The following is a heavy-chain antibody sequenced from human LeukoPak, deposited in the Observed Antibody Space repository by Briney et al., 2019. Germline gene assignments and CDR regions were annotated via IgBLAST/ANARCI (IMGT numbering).Heavy chain of an antibody. Sequence: GGTLRLSCAASGFTFSDYYMSWIRQAPGKGLEWVSYISSSGSTIYYADSVKGRFTISRDNAKNSLYLQMNSLRAEDTAVYYCAGDLGGYDASGRDPFDYWGQGTLVTVSS. V-gene: IGHV3-11*01. D-gene: IGHD5-12*01. CDR3: AGDLGGYDASGRDPFDY. CDR1: GFTFSDYY. J-gene: IGHJ4*02. CDR2: ISSSGSTI.